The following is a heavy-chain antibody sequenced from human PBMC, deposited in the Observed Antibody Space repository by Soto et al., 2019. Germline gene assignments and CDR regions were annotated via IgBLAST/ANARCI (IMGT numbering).Heavy chain of an antibody. CDR2: ISSSGNTI. CDR3: ARRYSGGRAFDI. D-gene: IGHD5-12*01. CDR1: EFTFSDYY. V-gene: IGHV3-11*01. Sequence: QVQLVESGGGLVRPGESLRLSCAASEFTFSDYYMSGIRHAPGKGLEWVSYISSSGNTIYYADSVKGRFTISRDNAKNSLYLQMNSLRAEDTAVYYCARRYSGGRAFDICGQGTMVTVSS. J-gene: IGHJ3*02.